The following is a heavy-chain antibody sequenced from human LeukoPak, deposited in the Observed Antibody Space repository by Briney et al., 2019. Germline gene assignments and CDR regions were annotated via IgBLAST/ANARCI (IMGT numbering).Heavy chain of an antibody. CDR3: ARGALTPPQRYNYYGMDV. D-gene: IGHD2-8*01. CDR2: IYNSGTT. J-gene: IGHJ6*02. CDR1: GGSFSGYY. V-gene: IGHV4-34*01. Sequence: PSETLSLTCAVYGGSFSGYYWSWIRQHPGKGLEWIGYIYNSGTTYYSPSLKGRVTMTVDTSNNQFALKLSSVTAADTAVYYCARGALTPPQRYNYYGMDVWGQGTTVTVSS.